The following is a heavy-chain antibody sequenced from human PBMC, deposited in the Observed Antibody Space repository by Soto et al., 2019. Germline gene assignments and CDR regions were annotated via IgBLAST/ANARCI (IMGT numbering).Heavy chain of an antibody. CDR2: ISGSGGST. Sequence: SLRLSCAASGFTFSSYAMSWVRQAPGKGLEWVSAISGSGGSTYYADSVKGRFTISRDNSKDTLYLQMNSLRAEDTAVYYCAKGDVPYYYGMDVWGQGTTVTVSS. CDR1: GFTFSSYA. J-gene: IGHJ6*02. V-gene: IGHV3-23*01. D-gene: IGHD2-2*01. CDR3: AKGDVPYYYGMDV.